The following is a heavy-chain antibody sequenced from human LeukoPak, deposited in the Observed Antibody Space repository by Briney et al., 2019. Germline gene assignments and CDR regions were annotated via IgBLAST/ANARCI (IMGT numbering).Heavy chain of an antibody. D-gene: IGHD1-26*01. CDR3: ARGAQWVIDY. V-gene: IGHV3-48*03. CDR1: GFTFSDYE. CDR2: ISTSGSTT. J-gene: IGHJ4*02. Sequence: GGSLRLSCAASGFTFSDYEVNWVLQAPGKGVEWVAYISTSGSTTHYADSVKGRFTISRDNAKNSLFLQMNSLRAEDTAVYYCARGAQWVIDYWGQGTLVTVSS.